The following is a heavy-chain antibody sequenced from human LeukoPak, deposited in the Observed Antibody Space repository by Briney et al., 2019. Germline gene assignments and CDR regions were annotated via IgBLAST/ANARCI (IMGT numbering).Heavy chain of an antibody. CDR1: GYTXTGSY. CDR3: ARETGYCSGGGCYFIY. Sequence: GASVKVSCKASGYTXTGSYIHWVRQAPGQGLEWMGWNNPNSGGTSSAQKFQGRVTMTRDTSVSTAYMELSSLRSDDTALYYCARETGYCSGGGCYFIYWGQGTLVTVSS. V-gene: IGHV1-2*02. CDR2: NNPNSGGT. J-gene: IGHJ4*02. D-gene: IGHD2-15*01.